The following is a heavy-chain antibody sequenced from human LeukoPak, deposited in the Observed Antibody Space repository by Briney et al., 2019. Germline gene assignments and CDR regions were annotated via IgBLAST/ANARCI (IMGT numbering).Heavy chain of an antibody. V-gene: IGHV1-8*01. D-gene: IGHD3-22*01. CDR3: ARVYYDSSGYYGFDF. Sequence: ASVKVSCKASGYTFTSYDINWVRQATGQGLEWMEWMNPNSGNTGYAQKLHGRVTMTRTTSISTAYMELSSRRSEDTAVYYCARVYYDSSGYYGFDFWGQGTVVIVS. CDR2: MNPNSGNT. J-gene: IGHJ4*02. CDR1: GYTFTSYD.